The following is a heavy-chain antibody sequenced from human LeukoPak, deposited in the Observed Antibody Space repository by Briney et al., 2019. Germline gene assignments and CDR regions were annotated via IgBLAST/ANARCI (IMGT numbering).Heavy chain of an antibody. D-gene: IGHD3-16*01. CDR2: IKQDGSEK. CDR3: ARDYVWGSLDY. J-gene: IGHJ4*02. V-gene: IGHV3-7*01. Sequence: GGSLRLSCAPSGFTFSSYWMSWVRQAPAKGLEWVANIKQDGSEKYYVDSVKGRFTISRDNAKNPLYLQMNSLSAEDTAVYYCARDYVWGSLDYWGQGTLVTVSS. CDR1: GFTFSSYW.